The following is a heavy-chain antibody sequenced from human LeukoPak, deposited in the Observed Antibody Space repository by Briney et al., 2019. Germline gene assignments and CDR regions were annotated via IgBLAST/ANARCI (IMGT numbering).Heavy chain of an antibody. J-gene: IGHJ2*01. CDR1: GFTFSGYA. Sequence: GGSPRLSCAASGFTFSGYAMTWVRQAPGEGREWVSTISGSGSSTYYADSMKGRFTISRDNAKNSLYLQMNSLRADDTAVYFCARPYSSGWYGGFDLWGRGTLVTVSS. V-gene: IGHV3-23*01. CDR2: ISGSGSST. CDR3: ARPYSSGWYGGFDL. D-gene: IGHD6-19*01.